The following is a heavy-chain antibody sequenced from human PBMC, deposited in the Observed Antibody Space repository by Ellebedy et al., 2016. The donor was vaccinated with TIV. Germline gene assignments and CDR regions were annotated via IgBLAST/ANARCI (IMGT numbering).Heavy chain of an antibody. V-gene: IGHV7-4-1*02. CDR2: INTNTGNP. D-gene: IGHD4-23*01. CDR3: ARDRYYGGNYRGIDY. Sequence: AASVKVSCQASGYTFTSYALHWARQAPGQGLEWMGWINTNTGNPTYARAFTGRFVFSLDTSVGTAYLQISSLQAEDTAIYYCARDRYYGGNYRGIDYWGQGTLVTVSS. CDR1: GYTFTSYA. J-gene: IGHJ4*02.